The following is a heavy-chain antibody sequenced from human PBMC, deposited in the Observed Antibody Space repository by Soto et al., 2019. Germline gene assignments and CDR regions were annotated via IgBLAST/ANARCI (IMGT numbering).Heavy chain of an antibody. CDR1: GGSISSYY. D-gene: IGHD3-9*01. J-gene: IGHJ4*02. CDR3: ARGYYDILTGYNHLLDY. Sequence: KPSETLSLTCTVSGGSISSYYWSWIRQPPGKGLEWIGYIYYSGSTNYNPSLKSRVTISVDTSKNQFSLKLSSVTAADTAVYYCARGYYDILTGYNHLLDYWGKGTLVTV. CDR2: IYYSGST. V-gene: IGHV4-59*01.